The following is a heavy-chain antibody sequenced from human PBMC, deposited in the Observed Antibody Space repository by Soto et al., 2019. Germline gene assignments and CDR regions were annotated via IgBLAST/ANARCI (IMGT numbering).Heavy chain of an antibody. CDR1: GYTFTSYG. D-gene: IGHD3-22*01. V-gene: IGHV1-18*01. J-gene: IGHJ3*02. CDR3: ARTYYYDSSGPRMSDAFDI. CDR2: ISAYNGNT. Sequence: ASVKVSCKASGYTFTSYGISWVRQAPGQGLDWMGWISAYNGNTNYAQKLQGRVTMTTDTSTSTAYMELRSLRSDDTAVYYCARTYYYDSSGPRMSDAFDIWGQGTMVTVSS.